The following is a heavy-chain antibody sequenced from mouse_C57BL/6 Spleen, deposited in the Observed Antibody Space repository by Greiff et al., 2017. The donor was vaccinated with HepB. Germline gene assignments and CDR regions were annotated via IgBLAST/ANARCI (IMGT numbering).Heavy chain of an antibody. J-gene: IGHJ3*01. D-gene: IGHD1-1*01. Sequence: EVKLVESGGGLVQPGGSLKLSCAASGFTFSDYYMYWVRQTPEKRLEWVAYISNGGGSTYYPDTVKGRFTISRDNAKNTLYLQMSRLKSEDTAMYYCARKGYGTSFAYWGQGTLVTVSA. V-gene: IGHV5-12*01. CDR2: ISNGGGST. CDR1: GFTFSDYY. CDR3: ARKGYGTSFAY.